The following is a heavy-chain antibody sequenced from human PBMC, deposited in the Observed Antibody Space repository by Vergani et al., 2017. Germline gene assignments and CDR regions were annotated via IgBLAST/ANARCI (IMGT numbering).Heavy chain of an antibody. CDR2: IYHSGST. J-gene: IGHJ4*02. CDR3: ARAASDDMLFPV. D-gene: IGHD2-8*01. Sequence: VQLLESGGGLVQPGGSLRLSCAASGFTFSSYAMSWVRQAPGKGLEWIGYIYHSGSTYYNPSLKSRVTISVDRSKNQFSLKLSSVTAADTAVYYCARAASDDMLFPVWGQGTLVTVSS. CDR1: GFTFSSYA. V-gene: IGHV4-30-2*01.